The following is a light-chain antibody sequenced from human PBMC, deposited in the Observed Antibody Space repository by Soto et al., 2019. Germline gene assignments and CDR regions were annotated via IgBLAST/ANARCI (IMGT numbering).Light chain of an antibody. CDR3: QQYGSSPRT. J-gene: IGKJ1*01. CDR2: GAS. CDR1: QSVNSNF. V-gene: IGKV3-20*01. Sequence: EIVLTQSPGTLSLSPGERATLSCRASQSVNSNFLAWYQQKPGQAPRLLIYGASSRATGIPDRFSGSGSGTDLTLTISRLEPEDFAVYYCQQYGSSPRTFGQGTKVEIK.